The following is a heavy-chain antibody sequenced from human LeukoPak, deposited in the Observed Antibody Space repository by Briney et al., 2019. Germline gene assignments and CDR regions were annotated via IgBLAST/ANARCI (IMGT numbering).Heavy chain of an antibody. Sequence: GGSVRLSCAASGFTFTTYAINWVRQAPGKGLEWVSGISGGGDKAFYADSVNGRFTISRDNSKNTMSLQMSSLRAEDTALYYCAKDLALAGTGGGFDVWGQGTRVAVSS. CDR2: ISGGGDKA. CDR3: AKDLALAGTGGGFDV. CDR1: GFTFTTYA. D-gene: IGHD6-19*01. V-gene: IGHV3-23*01. J-gene: IGHJ3*01.